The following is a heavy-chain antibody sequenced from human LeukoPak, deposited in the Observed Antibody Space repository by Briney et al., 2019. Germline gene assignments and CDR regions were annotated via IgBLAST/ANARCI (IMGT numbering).Heavy chain of an antibody. CDR2: ISGSGGST. V-gene: IGHV3-23*01. CDR3: AKWYSSSWYYYDYYGMDV. CDR1: GFTLSSYA. Sequence: GGSLRVSCAASGFTLSSYAMSWVRPAPGKGREWVSAISGSGGSTYYADSVKGRFTISRDNSKNTLYLQMNSLRAEDTAVYYCAKWYSSSWYYYDYYGMDVWGQGTTVTVSS. D-gene: IGHD6-13*01. J-gene: IGHJ6*02.